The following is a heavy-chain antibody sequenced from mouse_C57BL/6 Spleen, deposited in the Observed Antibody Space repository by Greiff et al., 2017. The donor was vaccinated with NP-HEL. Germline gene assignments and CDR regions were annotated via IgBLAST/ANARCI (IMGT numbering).Heavy chain of an antibody. D-gene: IGHD1-1*01. CDR2: IWSGGST. CDR1: GFSLTSYG. J-gene: IGHJ4*01. Sequence: VHLVESGPGLVQPSQSLSITCTVSGFSLTSYGVHWVRQSPGKGLEWLGVIWSGGSTDYNAAFISRLSISKDNSKSQVFFKMNSLQADDTAIYYCASYYYGSSAMDYWGQGTSVTVSS. CDR3: ASYYYGSSAMDY. V-gene: IGHV2-2*01.